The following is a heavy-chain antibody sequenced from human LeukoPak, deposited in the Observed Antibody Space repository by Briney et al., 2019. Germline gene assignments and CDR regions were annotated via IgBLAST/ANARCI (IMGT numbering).Heavy chain of an antibody. CDR3: ARHTADCTGTSCYLFDP. J-gene: IGHJ5*02. CDR2: IYYSGST. V-gene: IGHV4-61*08. Sequence: SETLSLTCTVSGGSISSGGYYWSWIRQHPGKGLEWIGYIYYSGSTKYNPSLESRVTISVDTSKNQFSLKLSSVTAADTAVYYCARHTADCTGTSCYLFDPWGQGTLVTVSS. D-gene: IGHD2-2*01. CDR1: GGSISSGGYY.